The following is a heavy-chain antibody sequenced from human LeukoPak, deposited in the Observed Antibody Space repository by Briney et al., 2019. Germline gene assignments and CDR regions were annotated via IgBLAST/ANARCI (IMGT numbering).Heavy chain of an antibody. CDR3: ARGYCSGGSCYSQFADY. CDR1: GGSFSGYY. CDR2: INHSGST. V-gene: IGHV4-34*01. Sequence: SETLSLTCAVHGGSFSGYYWSWIRQPPGKGLEWIGEINHSGSTNYNPSLKSRVTISVDTSKNQFSLKLSSVTAADTAVYYCARGYCSGGSCYSQFADYWGQGTLVTASS. J-gene: IGHJ4*02. D-gene: IGHD2-15*01.